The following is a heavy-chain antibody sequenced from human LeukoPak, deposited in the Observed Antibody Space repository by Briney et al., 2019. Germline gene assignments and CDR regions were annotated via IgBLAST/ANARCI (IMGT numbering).Heavy chain of an antibody. D-gene: IGHD5-18*01. Sequence: GGSLRLSCVASGLSFSDYSMNWVRQAPGKGLEWVSAISGSGGSTYYADSVKGRFTISRDNSKNTLYLQMNSLRAEDTAVYYCAKAWDTAMVTGFDYWGQGTLVTVSS. CDR1: GLSFSDYS. J-gene: IGHJ4*02. V-gene: IGHV3-23*01. CDR3: AKAWDTAMVTGFDY. CDR2: ISGSGGST.